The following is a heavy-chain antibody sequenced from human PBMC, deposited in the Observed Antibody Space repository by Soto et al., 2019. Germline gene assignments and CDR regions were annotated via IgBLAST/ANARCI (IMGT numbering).Heavy chain of an antibody. J-gene: IGHJ4*02. CDR3: AKEGMVRGVMIDY. D-gene: IGHD3-10*01. V-gene: IGHV3-23*01. CDR1: GFTFSSYG. CDR2: ISGSGGST. Sequence: GGSLRLSCAASGFTFSSYGMSWVRQAPGKGLEWVSGISGSGGSTYYADSVKGRFTISRDNSKNTLFVQMNSLRAEDTAVYYCAKEGMVRGVMIDYWGQGTLVTVSS.